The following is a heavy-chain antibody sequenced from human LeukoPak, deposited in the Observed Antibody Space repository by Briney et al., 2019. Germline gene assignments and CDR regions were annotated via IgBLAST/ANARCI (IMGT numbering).Heavy chain of an antibody. V-gene: IGHV3-53*05. CDR1: GFTVSNNY. CDR3: ARVATYYYYGMDV. Sequence: GSLRLSCAASGFTVSNNYMSWVRQAPGKGLEWVSVICSGGSTYYADSVKGRFTISRDNSKNTLYLQMNSLRAEDTAVYYCARVATYYYYGMDVWGQGTTVTVSS. CDR2: ICSGGST. J-gene: IGHJ6*02.